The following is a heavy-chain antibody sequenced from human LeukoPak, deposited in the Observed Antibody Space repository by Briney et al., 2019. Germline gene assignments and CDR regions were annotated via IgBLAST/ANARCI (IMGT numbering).Heavy chain of an antibody. Sequence: PSETLSLTCTVSGGSISSSSYYWGWIRQPPGKGLEWIGSIYYSGSTYYNPSLKSRVTISVDTSKNQFSLKLSSVTAADTALYYCAGQYCSSTTCYDLFDYWGQGTLVTVSS. CDR2: IYYSGST. J-gene: IGHJ4*02. V-gene: IGHV4-39*01. CDR3: AGQYCSSTTCYDLFDY. CDR1: GGSISSSSYY. D-gene: IGHD2-2*01.